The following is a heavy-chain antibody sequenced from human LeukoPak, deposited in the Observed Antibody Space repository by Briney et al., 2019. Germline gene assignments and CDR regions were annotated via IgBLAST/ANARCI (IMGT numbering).Heavy chain of an antibody. V-gene: IGHV3-48*04. D-gene: IGHD6-13*01. Sequence: GGSLRLSCAASGFTFTTYWMGWVRQAPGKGLEWVSSISRSATTIYYADSVKGRFTISRDNAKNSLYLQMNSLRAEDTAVYFCARVGALSSSWLLYWGQGTLVTVSS. J-gene: IGHJ4*02. CDR2: ISRSATTI. CDR3: ARVGALSSSWLLY. CDR1: GFTFTTYW.